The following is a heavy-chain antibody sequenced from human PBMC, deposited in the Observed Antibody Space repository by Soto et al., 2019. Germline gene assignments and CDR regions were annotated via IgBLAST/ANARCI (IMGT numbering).Heavy chain of an antibody. CDR1: GFTFSSYG. Sequence: QVQLVESGGGVVQPGRSLRLSCAASGFTFSSYGMHWVRQAPGKGLEWVAVIWYDGSNKYYADSVQGRFTISRDNSKNTLDLQMNSLRAEDTAVYYCARGLLLWFGELSLGIDVLGQGTTVTVSS. J-gene: IGHJ6*02. CDR3: ARGLLLWFGELSLGIDV. V-gene: IGHV3-33*01. CDR2: IWYDGSNK. D-gene: IGHD3-10*01.